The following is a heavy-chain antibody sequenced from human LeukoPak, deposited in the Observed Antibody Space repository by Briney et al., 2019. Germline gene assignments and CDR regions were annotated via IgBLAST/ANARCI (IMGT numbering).Heavy chain of an antibody. J-gene: IGHJ3*01. V-gene: IGHV3-69-1*02. CDR3: VSETSTGAFNALDV. CDR1: GFTFDDYG. CDR2: IGSTGDI. D-gene: IGHD4/OR15-4a*01. Sequence: GGSLRLXCAASGFTFDDYGMSWVRQAPGKGLEWISYIGSTGDISYADSVKGRFTISRDNAKNSLYLQMNSLRAEDTALYFCVSETSTGAFNALDVWGQGTMVTVSS.